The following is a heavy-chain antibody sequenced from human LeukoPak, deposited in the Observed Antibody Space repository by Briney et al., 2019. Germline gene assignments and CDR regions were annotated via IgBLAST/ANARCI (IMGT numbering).Heavy chain of an antibody. V-gene: IGHV3-66*01. CDR3: ARWGSLNVDY. CDR1: GLTVSSNY. D-gene: IGHD3-16*01. CDR2: IYSSGST. J-gene: IGHJ4*02. Sequence: GGSLGLSCAASGLTVSSNYMSWVRQAPGKGLEWVSVIYSSGSTYYEDSVKGRFTISRDNSKNTLYLQMNSLRVEDTAVYYCARWGSLNVDYWGQGTLVTVSS.